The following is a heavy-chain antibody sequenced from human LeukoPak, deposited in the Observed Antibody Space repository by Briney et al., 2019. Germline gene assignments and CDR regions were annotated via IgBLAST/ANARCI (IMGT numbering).Heavy chain of an antibody. CDR1: GYTFTSYG. Sequence: ASVKVSCKASGYTFTSYGISWVRQALGQGLEWMGWISAYNGNTNHAQKLQGRVTMTTDTSTSTAYMELRSLRSDDTAVYYCARDSGRDIVVVPASFDYWGQGTLATVSS. V-gene: IGHV1-18*04. CDR3: ARDSGRDIVVVPASFDY. D-gene: IGHD2-2*01. CDR2: ISAYNGNT. J-gene: IGHJ4*02.